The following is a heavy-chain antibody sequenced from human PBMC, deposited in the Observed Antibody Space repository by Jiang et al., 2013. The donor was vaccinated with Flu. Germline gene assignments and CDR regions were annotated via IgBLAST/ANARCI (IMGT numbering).Heavy chain of an antibody. CDR3: ARVGYDSSGEYAEYFQH. D-gene: IGHD3-22*01. V-gene: IGHV1-69*04. CDR2: IIPILGIA. Sequence: SWVRQAPGQGLEWMGRIIPILGIANYAQKFQGRVTITADKSTSTAYMELSSLRSEDTAVYYCARVGYDSSGEYAEYFQHWGQGTLVTVSS. J-gene: IGHJ1*01.